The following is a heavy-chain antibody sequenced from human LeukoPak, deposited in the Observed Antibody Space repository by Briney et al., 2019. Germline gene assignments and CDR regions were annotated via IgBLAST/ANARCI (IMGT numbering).Heavy chain of an antibody. CDR3: AKWGDFDVLTGYYVPDF. CDR1: GFTFSNYA. CDR2: ITGSGGNT. Sequence: QTGGSLRVSCAASGFTFSNYAMSWVRQAPGKGLEWVSAITGSGGNTYYADSVKGRFTISRDNSKNTLYLQMNSLRDEDTAVYYCAKWGDFDVLTGYYVPDFWGQGTLVTVSS. J-gene: IGHJ4*02. V-gene: IGHV3-23*01. D-gene: IGHD3-9*01.